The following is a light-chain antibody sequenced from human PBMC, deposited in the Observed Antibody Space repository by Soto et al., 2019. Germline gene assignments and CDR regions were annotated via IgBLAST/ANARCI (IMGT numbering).Light chain of an antibody. J-gene: IGKJ2*01. CDR2: GSS. CDR1: QSVTNNY. Sequence: EVVLTQSPGTLSLSPGESATLSCRASQSVTNNYFARYQQKPGQAPRLLNFGSSDRATGIPDRFSGSGSGTDFTLTISRLEPEHFAVYYCHQYGSSPPYTFGKGTKLEIK. V-gene: IGKV3-20*01. CDR3: HQYGSSPPYT.